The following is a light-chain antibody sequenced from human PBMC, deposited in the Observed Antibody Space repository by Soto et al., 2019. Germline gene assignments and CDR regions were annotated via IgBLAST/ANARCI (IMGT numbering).Light chain of an antibody. CDR2: EVS. CDR1: SSDVGGYNY. V-gene: IGLV2-14*01. J-gene: IGLJ1*01. Sequence: QSALTQPASVSGSPGQSITISCTGTSSDVGGYNYVSWYQHHPGKAPKLMIFEVSNRPSGVSNRFSGSKSGNTASLTISGLQPEDEADYYCSSYTTSNTRQIVFGTGTKVTVL. CDR3: SSYTTSNTRQIV.